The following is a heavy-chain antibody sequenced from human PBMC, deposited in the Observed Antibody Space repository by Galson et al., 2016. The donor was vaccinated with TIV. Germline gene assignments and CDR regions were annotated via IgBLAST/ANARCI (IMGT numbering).Heavy chain of an antibody. CDR1: GDSVSSNSAA. V-gene: IGHV6-1*01. CDR2: TYCRSRCYY. CDR3: ARAAGRNGATCHATCESFDF. D-gene: IGHD3-10*01. J-gene: IGHJ3*01. Sequence: CAISGDSVSSNSAAWNWIRQSPSRGLEWLGRTYCRSRCYYDYAVAVKSRISIASDTSKTQFSLQLNSVTSEDTAVYYCARAAGRNGATCHATCESFDFWGQGTKVTVSS.